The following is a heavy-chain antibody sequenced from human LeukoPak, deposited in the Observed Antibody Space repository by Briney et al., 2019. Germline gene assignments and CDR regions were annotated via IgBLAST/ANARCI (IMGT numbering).Heavy chain of an antibody. CDR2: ISGDGRKT. J-gene: IGHJ4*02. D-gene: IGHD6-19*01. Sequence: GGSLRLSCAASGFTLDDYTMHWVRQAPGKGLEWVSLISGDGRKTYYVESVKGRFTISRDNSKNSLYLQMNSLTSEDSALYYCAKVSRRYSSGWYLDYFDYWGQGTLVTVSS. V-gene: IGHV3-43*02. CDR1: GFTLDDYT. CDR3: AKVSRRYSSGWYLDYFDY.